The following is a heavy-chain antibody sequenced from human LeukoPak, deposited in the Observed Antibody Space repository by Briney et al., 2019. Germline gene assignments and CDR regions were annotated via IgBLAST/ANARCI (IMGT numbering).Heavy chain of an antibody. Sequence: PSETLSLTCTVSGGSISSGGYSWSWIRQPPGQGLEWNWYIYLRGSTYYNPSLKSRVTISVDTSKNQFCLRLSSVSVSDTAVYYCARDEDYSGYFGCWGEGAQVGVSS. CDR3: ARDEDYSGYFGC. V-gene: IGHV4-30-4*07. CDR1: GGSISSGGYS. D-gene: IGHD1-26*01. CDR2: IYLRGST. J-gene: IGHJ4*02.